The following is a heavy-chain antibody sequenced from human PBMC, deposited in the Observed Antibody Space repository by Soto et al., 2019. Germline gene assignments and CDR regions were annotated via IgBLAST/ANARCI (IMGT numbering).Heavy chain of an antibody. J-gene: IGHJ5*01. V-gene: IGHV1-18*01. CDR3: SKNGTSWFAS. CDR2: FSVFNGYA. CDR1: GYRFYNSG. Sequence: QGQLVQSGPELKKPGASVAVSCKTSGYRFYNSGISWVRQAPGQGVEWMGWFSVFNGYAYYAQKFQRRVSMIADTLTSTAYMALTGLRSNDTAMYYCSKNGTSWFASWGQGTPFTVSS. D-gene: IGHD1-1*01.